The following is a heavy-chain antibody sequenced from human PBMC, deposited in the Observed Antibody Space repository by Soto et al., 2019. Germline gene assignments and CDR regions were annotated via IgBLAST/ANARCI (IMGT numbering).Heavy chain of an antibody. CDR1: SGSISTYY. D-gene: IGHD3-9*01. CDR2: IYYTGST. V-gene: IGHV4-59*08. CDR3: ARLDYDILTGASYYMDV. J-gene: IGHJ6*03. Sequence: SETLSLTCTFSSGSISTYYWSWIRQPPGKGLEWIGYIYYTGSTNYNPSLKTRVTISVDTSKNQFSLKLSSVTAADTAVYYCARLDYDILTGASYYMDVWGKGTTVTVSS.